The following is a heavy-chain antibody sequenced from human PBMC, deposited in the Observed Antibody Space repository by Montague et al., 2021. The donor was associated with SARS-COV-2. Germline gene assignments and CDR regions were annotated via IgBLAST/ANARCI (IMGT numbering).Heavy chain of an antibody. Sequence: SETLSLTCSVSGGSIGSYYWSWLRQPPGKGLEWIGHIHYSGSNTSSPSFKSRVTISKDTPKNQFSLKLSSVTAADTAVYYCARSLYPSGTYYLPYWGQGTLVTVSS. V-gene: IGHV4-59*01. CDR2: IHYSGSN. CDR1: GGSIGSYY. D-gene: IGHD3-10*01. CDR3: ARSLYPSGTYYLPY. J-gene: IGHJ4*02.